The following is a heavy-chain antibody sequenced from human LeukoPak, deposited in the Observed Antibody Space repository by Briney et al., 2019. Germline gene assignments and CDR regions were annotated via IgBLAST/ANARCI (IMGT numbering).Heavy chain of an antibody. Sequence: ASVKVSCKASGYTFTGYYIHWVRQAPGQGLEWMGRINPNSGDTNYAQKFQGRVTMTRDTSISTAYMELSRLRSDDTAVYYCARGREYYDSSGYQDYWGQGTLVTVSS. CDR3: ARGREYYDSSGYQDY. CDR1: GYTFTGYY. J-gene: IGHJ4*02. CDR2: INPNSGDT. D-gene: IGHD3-22*01. V-gene: IGHV1-2*06.